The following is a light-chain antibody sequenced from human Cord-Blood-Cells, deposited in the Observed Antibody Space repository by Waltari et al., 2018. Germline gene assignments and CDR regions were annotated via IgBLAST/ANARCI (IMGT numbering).Light chain of an antibody. V-gene: IGKV1-33*01. Sequence: DIPMTQSTSSLSASLGDKVTFTCQASQDISNYLNWYQQKPGKAPKLLIYGASNLETGVPSRFSGSGSGTDFTLTISSLQPEDIATYYCQQYDNLPLTFGPGTKVDIK. CDR3: QQYDNLPLT. J-gene: IGKJ3*01. CDR1: QDISNY. CDR2: GAS.